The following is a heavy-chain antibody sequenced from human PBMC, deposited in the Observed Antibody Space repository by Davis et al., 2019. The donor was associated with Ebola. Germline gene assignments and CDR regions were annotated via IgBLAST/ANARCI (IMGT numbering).Heavy chain of an antibody. J-gene: IGHJ4*02. Sequence: GESLNISCAASCSTFSGSALHWVRPASRKGLEWVGLIRSKANSYATAYAAAGKGRFTISTDDSKNTAYLQMTSLKTEDAAMYYCTSGIAARPDFDDWGQGTLVTVSS. CDR1: CSTFSGSA. D-gene: IGHD6-6*01. CDR2: IRSKANSYAT. V-gene: IGHV3-73*01. CDR3: TSGIAARPDFDD.